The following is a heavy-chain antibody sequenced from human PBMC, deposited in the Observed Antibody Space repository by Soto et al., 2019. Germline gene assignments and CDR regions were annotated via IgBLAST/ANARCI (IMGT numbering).Heavy chain of an antibody. CDR2: VYWDDDK. V-gene: IGHV2-5*02. CDR1: GFSLASSGVG. Sequence: QITLKESGPTQVRPTQTLMLTCTFSGFSLASSGVGVAWLRKPPGRALEWLAVVYWDDDKRYNPSLKTRLTIPKDTSRNQVVLIMTSLDPADTATYYCAPRGHMYGNWDWGYFDYWGQGAQVTVSS. D-gene: IGHD7-27*01. J-gene: IGHJ4*02. CDR3: APRGHMYGNWDWGYFDY.